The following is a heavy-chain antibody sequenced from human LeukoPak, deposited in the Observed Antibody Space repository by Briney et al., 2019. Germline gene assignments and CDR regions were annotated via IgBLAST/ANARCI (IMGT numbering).Heavy chain of an antibody. V-gene: IGHV5-51*01. Sequence: GEFLKISCKGSGYSFSNYWISWVRQMPGKGLEWMGIIYPDDSDTRYSPSFQGQATISADKSVRTAYLQWSSLKASDTAMYYCARPNITSYYDSRGYDAFDVWGQGTMVTVSS. CDR1: GYSFSNYW. CDR2: IYPDDSDT. J-gene: IGHJ3*01. CDR3: ARPNITSYYDSRGYDAFDV. D-gene: IGHD3-22*01.